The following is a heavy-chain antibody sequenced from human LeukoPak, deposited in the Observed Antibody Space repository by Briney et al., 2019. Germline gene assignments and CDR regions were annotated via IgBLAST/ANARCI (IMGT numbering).Heavy chain of an antibody. CDR3: ARNVLRYYDPVGDAFDI. CDR1: GFTVSSNS. CDR2: IYHSGTS. Sequence: GSLRLSCTVSGFTVSSNSMSWVRQPPGKGLEWIGYIYHSGTSNYNPSLKSRVTMSVDTSKSQFSLSLSSVTAADTAVYYCARNVLRYYDPVGDAFDIWGQGTMATVSS. J-gene: IGHJ3*02. D-gene: IGHD3-9*01. V-gene: IGHV4-59*08.